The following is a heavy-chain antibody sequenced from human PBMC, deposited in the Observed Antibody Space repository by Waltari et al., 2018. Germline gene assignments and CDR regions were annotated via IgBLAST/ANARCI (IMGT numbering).Heavy chain of an antibody. CDR3: ARHWKKSGYRFDP. V-gene: IGHV4-39*01. CDR2: IYYSGST. D-gene: IGHD5-12*01. Sequence: QLQLQESGPGLVRPSETLSLTCSVARGSSRSGSLYWGWIRQSPGKGLEWIGSIYYSGSTDYNSNLKSRVTISGDTSKNQFSLKLSSVTAADTAVYYCARHWKKSGYRFDPWGQGTLVTVSS. J-gene: IGHJ5*02. CDR1: RGSSRSGSLY.